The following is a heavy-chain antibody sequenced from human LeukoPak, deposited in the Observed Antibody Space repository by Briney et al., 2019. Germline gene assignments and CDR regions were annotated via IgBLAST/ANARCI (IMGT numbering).Heavy chain of an antibody. CDR2: IIPLLSMA. D-gene: IGHD3-22*01. V-gene: IGHV1-69*04. CDR1: GDIFSTYG. Sequence: ASVKVSCKASGDIFSTYGISWVRQAPGQGLEWVGRIIPLLSMANYTQKLQGRVTITADKSTNTAYMELSSLRSEDTAVYYCAREYYDSSGYYVDDYWGQGTLVTVSS. CDR3: AREYYDSSGYYVDDY. J-gene: IGHJ4*02.